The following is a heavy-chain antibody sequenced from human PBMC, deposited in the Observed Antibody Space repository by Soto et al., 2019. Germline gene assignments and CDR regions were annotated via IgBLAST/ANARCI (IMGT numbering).Heavy chain of an antibody. J-gene: IGHJ6*02. V-gene: IGHV1-69*13. CDR1: GGTFSSYA. CDR3: ASGYCSSTSCLRFSYYYYGMDG. D-gene: IGHD2-2*01. CDR2: IIPIFGTA. Sequence: SVKVSCKASGGTFSSYAISWVRQAPGQGLEWMGGIIPIFGTANYAQKFQGRVTITADESTSTAYMELSSRRSEDTAVYYCASGYCSSTSCLRFSYYYYGMDGGGQGTTVTV.